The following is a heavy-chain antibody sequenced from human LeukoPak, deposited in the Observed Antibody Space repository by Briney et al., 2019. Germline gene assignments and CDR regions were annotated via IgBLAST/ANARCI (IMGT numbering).Heavy chain of an antibody. D-gene: IGHD3-3*01. CDR2: IYYSGST. J-gene: IGHJ4*02. V-gene: IGHV4-39*01. CDR3: ARSRPYDFWSGFPDY. CDR1: GGSISSSSYY. Sequence: PSETLSLTCTVSGGSISSSSYYWGWIRQPPGKGLEWIGSIYYSGSTYYNPSLKSRVTISVDTSKNQCSLKLSSVTAADTAVYYCARSRPYDFWSGFPDYWGQGTLVTVSS.